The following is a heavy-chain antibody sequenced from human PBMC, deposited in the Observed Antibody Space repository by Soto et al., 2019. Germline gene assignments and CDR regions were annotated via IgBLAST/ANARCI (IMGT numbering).Heavy chain of an antibody. CDR2: IYYSGST. Sequence: PSETLSLTCTVSGGSISSGGYYWSWIRQHPGKGLEWTGYIYYSGSTYYNPSLKSRVTISVDTPKNQFSLKLSSVTAADTAVYYCASSDFWSGYYPSYYYYGMDVWGQGTTVTVSS. CDR1: GGSISSGGYY. J-gene: IGHJ6*02. CDR3: ASSDFWSGYYPSYYYYGMDV. V-gene: IGHV4-31*03. D-gene: IGHD3-3*01.